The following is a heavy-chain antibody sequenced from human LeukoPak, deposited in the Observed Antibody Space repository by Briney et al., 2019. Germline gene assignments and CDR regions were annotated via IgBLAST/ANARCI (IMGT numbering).Heavy chain of an antibody. CDR1: GFSFSNCA. Sequence: PGGSLRLSCAASGFSFSNCAMNWVRQSPGKGLEWVSGISGSGDRTFDADSVKGRFTISRDNSKNTLYLQMNSLRVDDTAIYYCAKDPYQTYREYGSARPDYWGQGTLVTVSS. CDR2: ISGSGDRT. J-gene: IGHJ4*02. V-gene: IGHV3-23*01. D-gene: IGHD3-10*01. CDR3: AKDPYQTYREYGSARPDY.